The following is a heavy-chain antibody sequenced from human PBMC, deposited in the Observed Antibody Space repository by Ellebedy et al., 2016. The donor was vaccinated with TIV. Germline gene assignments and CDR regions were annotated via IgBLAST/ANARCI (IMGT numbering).Heavy chain of an antibody. J-gene: IGHJ2*01. CDR1: GFTFSDYT. D-gene: IGHD3-22*01. CDR3: VKDKSVSGFSFWFFDL. CDR2: ISWNSGSV. Sequence: GGSLRLSXAVSGFTFSDYTMHWVRQAPGKGLEWVSGISWNSGSVNYADSVKGRFTISRDNVNDSLHLQMNSLRPEDTAFYYCVKDKSVSGFSFWFFDLWGRGTLVTVSS. V-gene: IGHV3-9*01.